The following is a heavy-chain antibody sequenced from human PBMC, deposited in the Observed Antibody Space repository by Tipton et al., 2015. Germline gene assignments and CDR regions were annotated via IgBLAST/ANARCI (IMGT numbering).Heavy chain of an antibody. CDR2: ISHSGST. J-gene: IGHJ4*02. D-gene: IGHD3-9*01. CDR3: ACQDYDILTRDYQTVDY. CDR1: GYSINNDYY. Sequence: TLSLTCDVSGYSINNDYYWGWIRQPPGKGLEWIGTISHSGSTYYNPSLKSRVTISADTSKNQFSLKLSSVTAADTAVYYCACQDYDILTRDYQTVDYWGQGTLVTVSS. V-gene: IGHV4-38-2*01.